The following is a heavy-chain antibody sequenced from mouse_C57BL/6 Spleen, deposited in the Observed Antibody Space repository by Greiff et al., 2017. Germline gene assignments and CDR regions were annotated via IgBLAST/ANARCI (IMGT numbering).Heavy chain of an antibody. D-gene: IGHD4-1*01. J-gene: IGHJ4*01. V-gene: IGHV5-12*01. CDR3: ARRNWDEDAMDY. CDR2: ISNGGGST. CDR1: GFTFSDYY. Sequence: EVQGVESGGGLVQPGGSLKLSCAASGFTFSDYYMYWVRQTPEKRLEWVAYISNGGGSTYYPDTVKGRFTISRDNAKNTLYLQMSRLKSEDTAMYYCARRNWDEDAMDYWGQGTSVTVSS.